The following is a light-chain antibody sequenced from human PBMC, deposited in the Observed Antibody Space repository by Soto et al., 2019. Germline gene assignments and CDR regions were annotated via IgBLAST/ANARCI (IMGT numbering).Light chain of an antibody. CDR1: QSVSSY. CDR2: DAS. Sequence: EIVLTQSPATLSLSPGERATLSCRASQSVSSYLACYQQKPGQAPRLLIYDASNRATGIPARFSGSGSGTDFTLTISSLEPEDFAVYYCQQRSNWPRGFTFGPGTKVDIK. V-gene: IGKV3-11*01. J-gene: IGKJ3*01. CDR3: QQRSNWPRGFT.